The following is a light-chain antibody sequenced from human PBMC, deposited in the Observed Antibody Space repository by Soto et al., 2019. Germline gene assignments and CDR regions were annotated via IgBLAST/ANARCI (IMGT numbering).Light chain of an antibody. J-gene: IGKJ4*01. CDR2: VAS. V-gene: IGKV3-15*01. CDR3: QQYNNWPLALT. Sequence: EIVMTQSPATLSVSPGERATLSCRASQSVSSNLAWYQQKPGQAPRLLIYVASTRATGIPARFSGSGSGTEFTLTISSLQSEDFAVYYGQQYNNWPLALTFGGGTKVEIK. CDR1: QSVSSN.